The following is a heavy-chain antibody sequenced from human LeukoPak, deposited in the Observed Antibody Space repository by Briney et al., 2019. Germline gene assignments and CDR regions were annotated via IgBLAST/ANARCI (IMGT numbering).Heavy chain of an antibody. D-gene: IGHD2-2*01. J-gene: IGHJ4*02. CDR1: GGTFSSYA. V-gene: IGHV1-69*13. CDR3: ARDCSCTSCYGGGYDY. Sequence: GASVKVSCKASGGTFSSYAISWVRQAPGQGLEWMGGIIPIFGTANYAQKFQGRVTITADESTSTAYMELSSLRSEDTAVYYCARDCSCTSCYGGGYDYWGQGTLVTVSS. CDR2: IIPIFGTA.